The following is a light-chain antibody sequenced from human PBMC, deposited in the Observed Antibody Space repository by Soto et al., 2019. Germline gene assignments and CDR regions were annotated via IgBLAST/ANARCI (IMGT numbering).Light chain of an antibody. V-gene: IGKV1-39*01. CDR3: QHYNSYSEA. CDR2: AAS. Sequence: DIQMTQSPSSLSASVGDRVTITCRASQSISSYLNWYQQKPGKAPKLLIYAASSLQSGVPSRFSGSGSGTEFTLTISSLQPDDFATHYCQHYNSYSEAFGQGTKV. CDR1: QSISSY. J-gene: IGKJ1*01.